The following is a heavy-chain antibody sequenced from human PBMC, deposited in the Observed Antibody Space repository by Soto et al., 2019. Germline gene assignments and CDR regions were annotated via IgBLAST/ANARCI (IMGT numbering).Heavy chain of an antibody. D-gene: IGHD2-15*01. CDR2: SIPIFGTA. J-gene: IGHJ3*02. Sequence: QVQLVQSGAEVKKPGSSVKVSCKASGGTFSSYAISWVRQAPGQGLEWMGGSIPIFGTANYAQKFQGRVTITADESTSTAYMELSSLRSEDTAVYYCAGARGYCSGGSCYPDAFDIWGQGTMVTVSS. V-gene: IGHV1-69*12. CDR3: AGARGYCSGGSCYPDAFDI. CDR1: GGTFSSYA.